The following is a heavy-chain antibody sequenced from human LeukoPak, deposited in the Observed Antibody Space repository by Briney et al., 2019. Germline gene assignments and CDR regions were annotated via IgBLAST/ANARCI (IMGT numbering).Heavy chain of an antibody. J-gene: IGHJ6*03. V-gene: IGHV1-2*02. CDR3: ARDRSSSGWSIRYYYYYYMDV. CDR1: GYTFTGYY. CDR2: INPKSGGT. D-gene: IGHD6-19*01. Sequence: ASVKVSCKASGYTFTGYYMHWVRQAPGQGLEWMGWINPKSGGTNYAQKFQGRVTMTRDTSISTAYMELSRLRSDDTAVYYCARDRSSSGWSIRYYYYYYMDVWGKGTTVTISS.